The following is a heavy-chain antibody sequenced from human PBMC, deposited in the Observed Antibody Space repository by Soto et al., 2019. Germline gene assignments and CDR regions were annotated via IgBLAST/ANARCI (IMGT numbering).Heavy chain of an antibody. V-gene: IGHV4-4*02. J-gene: IGHJ4*02. CDR3: ARGETQQQRDY. CDR1: GDSITSDKW. Sequence: SETLSLTCAVSGDSITSDKWWSWIRQPPGKGLQWIGEIYHSGSTKYNPSLKSRVIISVDKSKNQFSLKLSSVTAADTAVYYCARGETQQQRDYWGQGTLVTVSS. CDR2: IYHSGST. D-gene: IGHD6-13*01.